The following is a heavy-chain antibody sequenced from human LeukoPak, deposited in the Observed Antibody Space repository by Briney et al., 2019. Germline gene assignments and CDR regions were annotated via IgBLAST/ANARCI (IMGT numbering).Heavy chain of an antibody. J-gene: IGHJ4*02. D-gene: IGHD5-18*01. CDR2: IYHSGST. CDR1: GGSISSYY. Sequence: PSETLSLTCTVSGGSISSYYWSWIRQPPGKGLEWIGSIYHSGSTYYNPSLKSRVTISVDTSKNQFSLKLSSVTAADTAVYYCVRDTTTDYWGQGTLVTVSS. CDR3: VRDTTTDY. V-gene: IGHV4-59*04.